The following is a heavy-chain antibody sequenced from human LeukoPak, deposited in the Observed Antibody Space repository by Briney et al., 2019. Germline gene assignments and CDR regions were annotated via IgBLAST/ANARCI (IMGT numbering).Heavy chain of an antibody. CDR2: ISSSSAYI. D-gene: IGHD6-13*01. J-gene: IGHJ5*02. V-gene: IGHV3-21*01. CDR3: AAAAPGTDWLDP. CDR1: GFTFSSYS. Sequence: GGSLRLSCAASGFTFSSYSMNWVRQAPGKGLEWVSSISSSSAYIYYADSVKGRFTISRDIAENSLYLQMNSLRAEDTAVYYCAAAAPGTDWLDPWGQGTLVTVSS.